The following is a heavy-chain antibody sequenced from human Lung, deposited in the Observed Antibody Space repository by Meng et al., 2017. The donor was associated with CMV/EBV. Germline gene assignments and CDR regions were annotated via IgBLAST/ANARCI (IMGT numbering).Heavy chain of an antibody. CDR1: GGSISTTDW. D-gene: IGHD6-13*01. CDR2: IDYTGST. CDR3: ARDSSSWHWFDP. J-gene: IGHJ5*02. V-gene: IGHV4-4*02. Sequence: TCAVSGGSISTTDWWSWIRQPPGKGLEWIGEIDYTGSTNYSRSLKSRVTISIDKSKNQFSLNLRSVTAADTAVYYCARDSSSWHWFDPWGQGTLVTVSS.